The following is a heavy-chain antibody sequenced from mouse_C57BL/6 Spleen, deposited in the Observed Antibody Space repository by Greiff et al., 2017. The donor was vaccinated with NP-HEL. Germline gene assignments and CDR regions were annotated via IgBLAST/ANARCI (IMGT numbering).Heavy chain of an antibody. D-gene: IGHD1-1*01. Sequence: VQLKESGPGLVKPSQSLSLTCSVTGYSITSGYYWNWIRQFPGNKLEWMGYISYDGSNNYNPSLKNRIPITRDTSKNQFFLKLNSVTTEDTATYYCARAGGYYGSSYHWYFDVWGTGTTVTVSS. J-gene: IGHJ1*03. V-gene: IGHV3-6*01. CDR3: ARAGGYYGSSYHWYFDV. CDR1: GYSITSGYY. CDR2: ISYDGSN.